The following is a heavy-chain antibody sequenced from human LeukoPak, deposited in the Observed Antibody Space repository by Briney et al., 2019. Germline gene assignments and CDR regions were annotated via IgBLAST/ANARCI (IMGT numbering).Heavy chain of an antibody. Sequence: GGSLRLSCAASGFTFSSYAMSWVRQAPGKGLEWVSSISSSSSYIYYADSVKGRFTISRDNAKNSLYLQMNSLRAEDTAVYYCARDGMVRGVIIPMPLDYWGQGTLVTVSS. CDR1: GFTFSSYA. V-gene: IGHV3-21*01. CDR3: ARDGMVRGVIIPMPLDY. J-gene: IGHJ4*02. CDR2: ISSSSSYI. D-gene: IGHD3-10*01.